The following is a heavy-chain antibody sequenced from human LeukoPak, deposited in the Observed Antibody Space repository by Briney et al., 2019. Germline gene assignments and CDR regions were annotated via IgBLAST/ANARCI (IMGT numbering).Heavy chain of an antibody. CDR1: GGSISSGDYY. D-gene: IGHD3-3*01. Sequence: ASQTLSLTCTVSGGSISSGDYYWSWIRQPPGKGLEWIRYIYYSGSTYYNPSLKSRVTISVDTSKNQFSLKLSSVTAADTAVYYRARVVTMFFGEVYYFDYWGQGTLVTVSS. CDR3: ARVVTMFFGEVYYFDY. CDR2: IYYSGST. V-gene: IGHV4-30-4*08. J-gene: IGHJ4*02.